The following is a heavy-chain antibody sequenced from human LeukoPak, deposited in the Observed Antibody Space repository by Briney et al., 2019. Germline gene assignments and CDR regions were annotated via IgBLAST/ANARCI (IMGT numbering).Heavy chain of an antibody. V-gene: IGHV1-69*04. CDR3: AREWYDILTGYQGFQLDY. Sequence: GASVKVSCKASGGTFSSYAISWVRQAPGQGLEWMGRIIPRLDIANSAQSFQGRVTITADKSTSTAYMELSSLRFDDTAVYYCAREWYDILTGYQGFQLDYWGQGSLVTVSS. CDR2: IIPRLDIA. CDR1: GGTFSSYA. D-gene: IGHD3-9*01. J-gene: IGHJ4*02.